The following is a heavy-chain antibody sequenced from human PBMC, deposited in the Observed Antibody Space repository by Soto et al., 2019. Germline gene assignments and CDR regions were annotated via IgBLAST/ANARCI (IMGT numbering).Heavy chain of an antibody. V-gene: IGHV3-23*01. Sequence: EVQLLESGGDLVQPGGSLRLSCAASGFTFSNYAMSWVRQAPGKGLEWVSACSGSGVTTYYADSVKGRFIISRDNSKNALYLQMNSRRAEDTAVYYCAEVRDSGWFCEYWGQGTRVTVSS. CDR2: CSGSGVTT. CDR1: GFTFSNYA. J-gene: IGHJ4*02. CDR3: AEVRDSGWFCEY. D-gene: IGHD6-19*01.